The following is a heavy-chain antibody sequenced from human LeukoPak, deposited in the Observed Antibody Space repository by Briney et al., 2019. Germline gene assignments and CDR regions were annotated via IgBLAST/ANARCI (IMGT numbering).Heavy chain of an antibody. CDR2: ISDDSNYI. J-gene: IGHJ3*02. V-gene: IGHV3-21*01. CDR3: ARDRWGRAFDI. CDR1: GFTFSDYS. Sequence: GGSLRLSCAASGFTFSDYSMNWVRQAPGKGLEWVSSISDDSNYIYYADSVKGRFTISRDNAKNSLYLQMNSLRAEDTAVYYCARDRWGRAFDIWGQGTMVTVSS. D-gene: IGHD4-23*01.